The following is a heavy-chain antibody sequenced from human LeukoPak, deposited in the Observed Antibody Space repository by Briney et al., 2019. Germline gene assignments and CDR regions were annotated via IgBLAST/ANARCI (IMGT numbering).Heavy chain of an antibody. CDR3: ARGLGSGWYSGFDY. CDR1: GGTFSSYA. CDR2: IIPIFGTA. D-gene: IGHD6-19*01. V-gene: IGHV1-69*01. J-gene: IGHJ4*02. Sequence: SVKVSCKASGGTFSSYAISWVRQAPGQGLEWMGGIIPIFGTANYAQKFQGRVTITADESTSTAYMELGSLRSEDTAVYYCARGLGSGWYSGFDYWGQGTLVTVSS.